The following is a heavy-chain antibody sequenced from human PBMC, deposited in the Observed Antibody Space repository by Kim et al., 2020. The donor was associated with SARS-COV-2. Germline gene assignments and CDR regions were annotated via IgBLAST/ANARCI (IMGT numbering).Heavy chain of an antibody. CDR3: SRTPAAVYGMDV. D-gene: IGHD6-25*01. CDR2: IYYTGST. Sequence: SETLSLTCTVSGGSISSFYWSWIRQSPGKGLEWIGSIYYTGSTNYNSSLKSRVTISVDASQNQFSLRLNSVTAADTAVHYCSRTPAAVYGMDVWCPGTT. CDR1: GGSISSFY. J-gene: IGHJ6*02. V-gene: IGHV4-59*01.